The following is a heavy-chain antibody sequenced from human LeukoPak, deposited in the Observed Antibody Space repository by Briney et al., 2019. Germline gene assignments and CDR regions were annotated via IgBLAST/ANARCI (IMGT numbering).Heavy chain of an antibody. CDR2: ISYDGSSK. CDR3: ARTEYSSSSGHFDY. J-gene: IGHJ4*02. D-gene: IGHD6-6*01. CDR1: GFPFSSYA. Sequence: GGSLRLSCAASGFPFSSYAMHWVRQAPGKGLEWVALISYDGSSKYYADSVKGRFTVSRDNSKSTLYLQMNSLRAEDTAVYYCARTEYSSSSGHFDYWGQGTLVTVSS. V-gene: IGHV3-30-3*01.